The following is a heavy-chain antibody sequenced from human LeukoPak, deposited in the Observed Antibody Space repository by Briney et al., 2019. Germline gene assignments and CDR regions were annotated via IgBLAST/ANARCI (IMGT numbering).Heavy chain of an antibody. J-gene: IGHJ4*02. Sequence: GGSLRLSCAASGFTFDDDGMNWVRQGPGKGLEWVSGISWNGGTTGYADSVKGRFTISRDNAKNSLYLQMNRLRAEDTALYYCVRDRGYWGLDSWGQGTLVTVSS. CDR1: GFTFDDDG. CDR2: ISWNGGTT. D-gene: IGHD5-12*01. CDR3: VRDRGYWGLDS. V-gene: IGHV3-20*04.